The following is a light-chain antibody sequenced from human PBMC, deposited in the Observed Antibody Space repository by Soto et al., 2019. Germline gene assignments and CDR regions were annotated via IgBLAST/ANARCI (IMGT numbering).Light chain of an antibody. Sequence: EIVMTQSPATLSVSPGERATVSCRSSQSLSINLAWYQQKPGQAPRLLIYSASTRATGIPSRFSGSGSGTEFTLTISSLQSEDFAVYYCQQYNNWPVFGQGTKV. CDR3: QQYNNWPV. CDR2: SAS. J-gene: IGKJ1*01. V-gene: IGKV3-15*01. CDR1: QSLSIN.